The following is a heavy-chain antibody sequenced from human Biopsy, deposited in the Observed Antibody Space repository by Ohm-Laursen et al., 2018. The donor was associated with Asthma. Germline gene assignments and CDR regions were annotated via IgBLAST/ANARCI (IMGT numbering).Heavy chain of an antibody. CDR3: ARVLTTEEGDTWFDP. V-gene: IGHV1-69*01. D-gene: IGHD4-11*01. J-gene: IGHJ5*02. CDR1: DYIFPRYY. Sequence: SSVKVSCKVSDYIFPRYYISWVRQAPGQGLEWMGGIIPMFGTTKYTQKFQARVSITADEATSTVYMELSSLRSEDTAVYYCARVLTTEEGDTWFDPWGQGTLVTVSS. CDR2: IIPMFGTT.